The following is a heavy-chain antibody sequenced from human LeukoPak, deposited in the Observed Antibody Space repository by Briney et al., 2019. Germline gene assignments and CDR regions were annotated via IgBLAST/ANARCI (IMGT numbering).Heavy chain of an antibody. Sequence: PSETLSLTCTVSGGSISSYYWSWIRQPPGKGLEWIGYIYYSGSTNYNPSLKSRVTISVDTSKNQFSLKLSSVTAADTAVYYCARGRWLQKWGWFEYWGQGTLVTVSS. CDR2: IYYSGST. J-gene: IGHJ4*02. D-gene: IGHD5-24*01. CDR1: GGSISSYY. CDR3: ARGRWLQKWGWFEY. V-gene: IGHV4-59*01.